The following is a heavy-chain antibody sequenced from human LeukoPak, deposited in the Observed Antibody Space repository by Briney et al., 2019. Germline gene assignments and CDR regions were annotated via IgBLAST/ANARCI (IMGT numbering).Heavy chain of an antibody. CDR3: AREACREVGLMWPRLGGQDCRYDH. J-gene: IGHJ4*02. Sequence: RWASVNVSCTASGDTFSRYAINWVRQAPGQGPEWMGRITPFLGIANYPQKFQGRVTITADESTTTVYMELSSLRSEDTAVYYCAREACREVGLMWPRLGGQDCRYDHWGQGTLVTVSS. D-gene: IGHD3-16*01. CDR1: GDTFSRYA. V-gene: IGHV1-69*04. CDR2: ITPFLGIA.